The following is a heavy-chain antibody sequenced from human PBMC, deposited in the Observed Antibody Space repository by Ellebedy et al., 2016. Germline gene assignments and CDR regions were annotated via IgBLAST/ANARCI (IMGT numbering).Heavy chain of an antibody. CDR2: INPSGGST. CDR1: GYTFTSYY. D-gene: IGHD5-18*01. Sequence: ASVKVSCKASGYTFTSYYMHWVRQAPGQGLEWMGIINPSGGSTSYAQKFQGRVTMTRDTSTSTVYMELSSLRSEDTAVYYCARDLFAYTAMVLTRYYGMDVWGQGTTVTVSS. J-gene: IGHJ6*02. V-gene: IGHV1-46*01. CDR3: ARDLFAYTAMVLTRYYGMDV.